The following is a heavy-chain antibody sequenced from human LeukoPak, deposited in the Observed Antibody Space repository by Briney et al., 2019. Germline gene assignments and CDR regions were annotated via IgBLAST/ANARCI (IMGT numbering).Heavy chain of an antibody. CDR1: GGSISSYY. Sequence: SETLSLTCTVSGGSISSYYWSWIRQPPGKGLEWIGYIYYSGSTNYNPSLKSRVTISVDTSKNQFSLKLSSVTAADTVVYYCARALDGPHYYYYGMDVWGQGTTVTVSS. CDR2: IYYSGST. D-gene: IGHD1-1*01. V-gene: IGHV4-59*01. J-gene: IGHJ6*02. CDR3: ARALDGPHYYYYGMDV.